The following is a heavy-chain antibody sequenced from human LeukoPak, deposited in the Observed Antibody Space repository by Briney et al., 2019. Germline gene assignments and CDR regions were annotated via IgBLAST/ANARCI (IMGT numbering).Heavy chain of an antibody. CDR3: ARDSSMGWFGELRAFDY. CDR1: GGTFSSYA. J-gene: IGHJ4*02. V-gene: IGHV1-69*04. Sequence: GASVKVSCKASGGTFSSYAISWVRQAPGQGLEWMGRIIPILGIANYAQKFQGRVTITADKSTSTAYMELSSLRSEDTALYYCARDSSMGWFGELRAFDYWGQGTLVTVSS. D-gene: IGHD3-10*01. CDR2: IIPILGIA.